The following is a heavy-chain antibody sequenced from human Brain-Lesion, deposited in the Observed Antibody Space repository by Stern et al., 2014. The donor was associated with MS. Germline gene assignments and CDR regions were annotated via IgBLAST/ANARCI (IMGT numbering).Heavy chain of an antibody. CDR3: ARVTGDGFGHGYSSFYGLDV. CDR2: IYYRGSS. CDR1: DDSINSDIYY. Sequence: VQLVESGPGLVKPSQTLSLTCTVSDDSINSDIYYWSWIRQPPGKGLEWIGYIYYRGSSYYNPSLKSRVTMSLDTSKNQFSLRLGSVTAADTAVYYCARVTGDGFGHGYSSFYGLDVWGQGTTVTVSS. V-gene: IGHV4-30-4*01. J-gene: IGHJ6*02. D-gene: IGHD1-20*01.